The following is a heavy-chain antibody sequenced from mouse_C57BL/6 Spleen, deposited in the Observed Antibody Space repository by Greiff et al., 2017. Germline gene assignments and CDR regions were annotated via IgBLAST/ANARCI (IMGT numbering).Heavy chain of an antibody. CDR2: INPNNGGT. CDR1: GYTFTDYY. V-gene: IGHV1-26*01. CDR3: AIEELRGLAY. D-gene: IGHD3-2*02. Sequence: EVQLQQSGPELVKPGASVKISCKASGYTFTDYYMNWVKQSHGKSLEWIGDINPNNGGTSYNQKFKGKATLTVDKSSSTAYMELSSLTSEDSAVYYCAIEELRGLAYWGQGTLVTVSA. J-gene: IGHJ3*01.